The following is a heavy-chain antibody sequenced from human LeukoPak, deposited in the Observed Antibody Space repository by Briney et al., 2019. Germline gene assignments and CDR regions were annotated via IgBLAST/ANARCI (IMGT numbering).Heavy chain of an antibody. V-gene: IGHV1-18*01. CDR2: ISAYNGNT. CDR3: ARVGRTAATNWFDP. Sequence: ASVKVSCKASGYTFTSYGISWVRQAPGQGLEWMGWISAYNGNTNYAQKLQGRVTMTTNTSTSTAYMELRSLRSDDTAVYYCARVGRTAATNWFDPWGQGTLVTVSS. J-gene: IGHJ5*02. D-gene: IGHD2-2*01. CDR1: GYTFTSYG.